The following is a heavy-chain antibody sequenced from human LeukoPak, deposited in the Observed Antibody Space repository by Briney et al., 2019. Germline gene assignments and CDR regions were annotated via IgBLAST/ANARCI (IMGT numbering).Heavy chain of an antibody. J-gene: IGHJ4*02. V-gene: IGHV4-4*07. D-gene: IGHD1-26*01. Sequence: SETLSLTCNVSGGSISSYSWSWIRQPAGKGLEWIGRIYTSESTHYNPSLKSRVTMSIDMSNNQFSLRLSSVTAADTAIYYCARGKRAYTGSYKSFDYWGQGTLVTVSS. CDR2: IYTSEST. CDR1: GGSISSYS. CDR3: ARGKRAYTGSYKSFDY.